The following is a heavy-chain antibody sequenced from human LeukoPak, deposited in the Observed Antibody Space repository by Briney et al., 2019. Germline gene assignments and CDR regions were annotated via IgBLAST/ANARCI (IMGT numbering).Heavy chain of an antibody. J-gene: IGHJ5*02. D-gene: IGHD2-15*01. V-gene: IGHV4-4*07. Sequence: PSETLSLTCTVSGGSISSYYWSWIRQPAGKGLEWIGRIYTTGSTNYNPSLKSRVTMSIDTSKNQFSLKLSSVTAADTAVYYCATIGVVVVAATPVWFDPWGQGTLVTVSS. CDR3: ATIGVVVVAATPVWFDP. CDR2: IYTTGST. CDR1: GGSISSYY.